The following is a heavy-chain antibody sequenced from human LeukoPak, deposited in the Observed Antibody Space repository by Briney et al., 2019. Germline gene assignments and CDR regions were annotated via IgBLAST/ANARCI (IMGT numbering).Heavy chain of an antibody. Sequence: SETLSLTCAEYGESFSGYYWSWIRQTPGKGLEWIGEINHSGSTNYNPSLKSRVTMSVDTSKNQFSLKLSSLTAADTAVYYCAREGSVSHFDFWGQGTLVTVSS. V-gene: IGHV4-34*01. CDR2: INHSGST. J-gene: IGHJ4*02. CDR3: AREGSVSHFDF. CDR1: GESFSGYY. D-gene: IGHD6-6*01.